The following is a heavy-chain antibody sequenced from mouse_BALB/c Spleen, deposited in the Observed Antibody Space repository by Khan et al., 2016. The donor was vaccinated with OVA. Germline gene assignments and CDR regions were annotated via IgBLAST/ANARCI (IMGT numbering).Heavy chain of an antibody. D-gene: IGHD1-1*01. V-gene: IGHV1-7*01. CDR3: VNHSSSSAWFTY. Sequence: QVQLQQSGAELAKPGASVKMSCKASGFTFTSYWMHWLKQRPGQGLEWIGYINPNTDYTEYNQKFKDKATLTADKSSSTAYMQLTSLTSEDSAVYYCVNHSSSSAWFTYWGRGTLVTVSA. CDR1: GFTFTSYW. J-gene: IGHJ3*01. CDR2: INPNTDYT.